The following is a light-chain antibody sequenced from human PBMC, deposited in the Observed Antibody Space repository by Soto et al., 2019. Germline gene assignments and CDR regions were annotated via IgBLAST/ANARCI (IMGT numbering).Light chain of an antibody. J-gene: IGKJ1*01. CDR2: GAS. Sequence: EVVLTQSPATLSMSPGEGATLSCRASQIIGTFLAWYQQKPGQPPRLLIYGASNRATGIPERFSGSGSGTDFTLTISSLEPEDSAVYYCQQRSNWPPWTFGQGTKVEIK. CDR3: QQRSNWPPWT. V-gene: IGKV3-11*01. CDR1: QIIGTF.